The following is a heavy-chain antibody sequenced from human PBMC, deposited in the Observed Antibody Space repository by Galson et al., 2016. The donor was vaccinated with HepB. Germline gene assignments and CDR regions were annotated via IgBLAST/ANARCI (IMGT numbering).Heavy chain of an antibody. D-gene: IGHD6-13*01. CDR1: GFTFNTYS. V-gene: IGHV3-11*04. J-gene: IGHJ5*02. Sequence: SLRLSCAASGFTFNTYSMSWVRQAPGRGLEWVAYISNSGVNTYYAGSVNGRFTISRDNAKNTLFLQMNSLRAEDTAVYYCARDRKDRAALDLWGQGTLVTVSS. CDR3: ARDRKDRAALDL. CDR2: ISNSGVNT.